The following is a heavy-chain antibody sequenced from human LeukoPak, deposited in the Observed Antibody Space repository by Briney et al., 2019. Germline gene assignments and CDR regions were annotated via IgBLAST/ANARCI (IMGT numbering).Heavy chain of an antibody. CDR2: IVVGSGNT. V-gene: IGHV1-58*01. CDR3: AADQSIGDYAFDI. Sequence: GTSVKVSCKASGFTFTSSAVQWVRQARGQRLERMGWIVVGSGNTNYAQNFQERVTITRDMSTSTAYMDLSSLRSEDTAVYYCAADQSIGDYAFDIWGQGTMVTVSS. J-gene: IGHJ3*02. CDR1: GFTFTSSA. D-gene: IGHD2-21*02.